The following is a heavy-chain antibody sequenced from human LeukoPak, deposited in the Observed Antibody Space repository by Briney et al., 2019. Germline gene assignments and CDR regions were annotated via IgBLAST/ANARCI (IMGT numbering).Heavy chain of an antibody. Sequence: GGSLRLSCATSGLTFRTTWMHWVRQAPGKGLMWVSRMNGEGTTIDYADSVKGRFTVSRDYAKNTLFLQMNNLRTEDTALYLCATARNFRFEYWGQGSLVIVSA. CDR1: GLTFRTTW. CDR2: MNGEGTTI. V-gene: IGHV3-74*01. CDR3: ATARNFRFEY. D-gene: IGHD1-7*01. J-gene: IGHJ4*02.